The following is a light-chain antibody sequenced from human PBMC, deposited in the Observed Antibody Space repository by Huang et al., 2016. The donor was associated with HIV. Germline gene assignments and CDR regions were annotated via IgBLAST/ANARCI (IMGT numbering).Light chain of an antibody. Sequence: DIQMTQSPSSLSASVGGRVTIACRASQNVRTYLNWYQHKPGKAPELLIYAASTLQRGVPARVSGSGSETDFTLTISSLQREDVATYYCQQSYSIPYSFGQGTRLEIE. CDR1: QNVRTY. J-gene: IGKJ2*01. CDR2: AAS. V-gene: IGKV1-39*01. CDR3: QQSYSIPYS.